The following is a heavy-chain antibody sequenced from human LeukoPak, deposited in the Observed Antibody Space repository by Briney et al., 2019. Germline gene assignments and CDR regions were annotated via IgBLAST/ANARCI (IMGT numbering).Heavy chain of an antibody. CDR3: ARAVSGRFDY. CDR2: INHSGAT. V-gene: IGHV4-34*01. D-gene: IGHD6-19*01. CDR1: GGSFSGYY. Sequence: PSETLSLTCAVYGGSFSGYYWSWIRQPPGKGLEWIGEINHSGATNYNPSLKSRVTISVDTSKNLFSLELSSVTAADTVVYYCARAVSGRFDYWGQGTLVTVSS. J-gene: IGHJ4*02.